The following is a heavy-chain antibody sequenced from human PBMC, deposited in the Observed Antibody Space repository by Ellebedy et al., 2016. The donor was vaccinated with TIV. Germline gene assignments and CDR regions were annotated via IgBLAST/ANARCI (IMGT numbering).Heavy chain of an antibody. Sequence: AASVQVSCKASGYSFSIFGFSWVRQAPGQGLQWLGGIIPTFRTLNYAQRFQHRVTITADESTSTVYPELNSLRSEDTAMFYCARLGNYYDRSGSYDIDYWGQGTLVTVSS. CDR3: ARLGNYYDRSGSYDIDY. CDR2: IIPTFRTL. V-gene: IGHV1-69*13. CDR1: GYSFSIFG. J-gene: IGHJ4*02. D-gene: IGHD3-22*01.